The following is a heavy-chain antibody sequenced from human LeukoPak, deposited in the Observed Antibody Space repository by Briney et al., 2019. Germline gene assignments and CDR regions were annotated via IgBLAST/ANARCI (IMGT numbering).Heavy chain of an antibody. CDR1: GGSISSYY. V-gene: IGHV4-4*07. CDR3: ARVISDGVYYYYYTDV. J-gene: IGHJ6*03. Sequence: SETLSLTCTVSGGSISSYYWSWIRQPAGKGLEWIGRIYTSGSTNYNPSLKSRVTMSVDTSKNQFSLKLSSVTAADTAVYYCARVISDGVYYYYYTDVWGKGTTVTVSS. D-gene: IGHD3/OR15-3a*01. CDR2: IYTSGST.